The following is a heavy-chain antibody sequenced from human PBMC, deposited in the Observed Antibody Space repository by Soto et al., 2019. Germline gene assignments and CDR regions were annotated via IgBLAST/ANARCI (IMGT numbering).Heavy chain of an antibody. CDR3: VREGRGSFDF. CDR2: IGGRGNSA. J-gene: IGHJ3*01. CDR1: GFIFTNYA. D-gene: IGHD5-12*01. V-gene: IGHV3-23*01. Sequence: SVRLSCAASGFIFTNYAMNWVRQAPGKGLEWVSVIGGRGNSAYYADSVQGRFTISRDNSKNTLSLQMSSLTADDTAIYYCVREGRGSFDFWGRGTMVTVSS.